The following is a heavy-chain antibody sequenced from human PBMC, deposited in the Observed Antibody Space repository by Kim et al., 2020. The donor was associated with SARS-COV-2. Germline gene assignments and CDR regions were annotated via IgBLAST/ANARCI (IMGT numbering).Heavy chain of an antibody. V-gene: IGHV4-31*03. CDR2: IYYSGST. Sequence: SETLSLTCTVSGGSISSGGYYWSWIRQHPGKGLEWIGYIYYSGSTYYNPSLKSRVTISVDTSKNQFSLKLSSVTAADTAVYYCAREGYSYGGFDYWGQGTLVTVSS. CDR1: GGSISSGGYY. D-gene: IGHD5-18*01. J-gene: IGHJ4*02. CDR3: AREGYSYGGFDY.